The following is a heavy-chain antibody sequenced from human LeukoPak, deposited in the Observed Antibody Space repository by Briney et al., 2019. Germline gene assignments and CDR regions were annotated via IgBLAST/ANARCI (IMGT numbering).Heavy chain of an antibody. J-gene: IGHJ4*02. CDR3: AKDRGPVVAITTRLDY. V-gene: IGHV3-23*01. Sequence: PGGSLRLSCAASGFTFSSYAMSWVRQAPGKGLEWVSAISGSGGSTYYADSVKGRFTISRDNSKNTLYLQMNSLRAEDTAVYYCAKDRGPVVAITTRLDYWGQGTLVTVSS. CDR2: ISGSGGST. D-gene: IGHD3-22*01. CDR1: GFTFSSYA.